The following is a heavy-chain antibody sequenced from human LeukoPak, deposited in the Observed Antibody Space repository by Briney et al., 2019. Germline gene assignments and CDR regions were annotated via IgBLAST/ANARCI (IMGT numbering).Heavy chain of an antibody. CDR3: ARGAITMVRGVRVVFDY. J-gene: IGHJ4*02. V-gene: IGHV4-4*02. CDR1: GGSISSSNW. D-gene: IGHD3-10*01. CDR2: IYHSGST. Sequence: PSGTLSLTCAVSGGSISSSNWWSWVRQPPGKGLERIGEIYHSGSTNYNPSLKSRVTISVDKSKNQLSLKLSSVTAADTAVYYCARGAITMVRGVRVVFDYWGQGTLVTVSS.